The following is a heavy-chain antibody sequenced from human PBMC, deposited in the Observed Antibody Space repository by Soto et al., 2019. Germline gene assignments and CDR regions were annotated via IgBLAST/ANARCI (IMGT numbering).Heavy chain of an antibody. V-gene: IGHV3-7*01. CDR1: GFTFSSYW. D-gene: IGHD6-13*01. CDR2: MNRDGSER. J-gene: IGHJ4*02. CDR3: GRDAGRRFDY. Sequence: EVQLVESGGGLVQPGGSLRLSCAASGFTFSSYWMTWARQAPGKGLEWVDSMNRDGSERCFVDSVEGRFTISRDNAKNSLFQQMNSLSPDDTDVYYCGRDAGRRFDYWGQGSLVTVSS.